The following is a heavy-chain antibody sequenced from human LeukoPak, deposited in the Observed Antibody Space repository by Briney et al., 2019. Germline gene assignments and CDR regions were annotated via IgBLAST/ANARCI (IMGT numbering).Heavy chain of an antibody. CDR3: ARHLGVGSYPLDS. J-gene: IGHJ4*02. Sequence: SETLSLTCSVSGGSLSNHYWSWIRQPPGKQLEWIAHIYASRSSTYNPSLQSRVTISSDTSKSQISLKVASVTAADTAVYYCARHLGVGSYPLDSWGQGTLVTVSS. CDR2: IYASRSS. V-gene: IGHV4-59*08. CDR1: GGSLSNHY. D-gene: IGHD3-16*01.